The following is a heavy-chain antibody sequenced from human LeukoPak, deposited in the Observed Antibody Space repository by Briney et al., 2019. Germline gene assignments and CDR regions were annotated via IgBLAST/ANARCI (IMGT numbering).Heavy chain of an antibody. Sequence: PGGSLRLSCAASGFTFTTYWMTWVRQAPGKGLEWVANINQDGTEKYYVDSVKGRFTISRDNAKNSLYLQMNSLRAEDTAVYYCARAPYGPCSGGSCYPGFYYMDVWGKGTTVTVSS. CDR3: ARAPYGPCSGGSCYPGFYYMDV. D-gene: IGHD2-15*01. CDR1: GFTFTTYW. CDR2: INQDGTEK. J-gene: IGHJ6*03. V-gene: IGHV3-7*01.